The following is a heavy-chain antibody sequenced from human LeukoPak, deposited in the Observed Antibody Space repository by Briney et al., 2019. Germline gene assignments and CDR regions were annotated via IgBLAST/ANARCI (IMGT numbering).Heavy chain of an antibody. D-gene: IGHD1-1*01. V-gene: IGHV3-23*01. CDR1: GFTFSSNP. Sequence: GGSLRPSCAGSGFTFSSNPLSWVRQAPGKGLEWVSAINPSGGNTYYADSVRGRFTISRDNSKNTLYLQMNTLRAEDTAVYYCATTKQARRYFDYWGQGTLVTVSS. CDR3: ATTKQARRYFDY. CDR2: INPSGGNT. J-gene: IGHJ4*02.